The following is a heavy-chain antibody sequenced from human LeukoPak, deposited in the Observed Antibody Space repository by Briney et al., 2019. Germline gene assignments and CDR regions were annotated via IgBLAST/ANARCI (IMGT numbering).Heavy chain of an antibody. CDR2: IYYSGST. CDR3: ARHGDGNSDYYFYYYMDV. D-gene: IGHD4-23*01. V-gene: IGHV4-59*08. Sequence: PSETLSLTCTVSGGSISSYYWSWFRQPPGKGLEWIGYIYYSGSTNYNPSLKSRVTISVDTSKNQFSLKLSSVTAADTAVYYCARHGDGNSDYYFYYYMDVWGKGTTVTVSS. J-gene: IGHJ6*03. CDR1: GGSISSYY.